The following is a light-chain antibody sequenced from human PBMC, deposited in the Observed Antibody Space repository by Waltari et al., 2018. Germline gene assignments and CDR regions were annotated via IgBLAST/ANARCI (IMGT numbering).Light chain of an antibody. J-gene: IGLJ3*02. Sequence: QSVLTQPPSVSVTPGQRVTISCSGSTSNLGVNSVNWYQQLPGPAPKLLIYNDNRGPSGVPDRFFASKSGTSASLAITGLQSEDDAYYYCAVWDDSLGGVFGGGTKLTVL. CDR3: AVWDDSLGGV. CDR1: TSNLGVNS. CDR2: NDN. V-gene: IGLV1-44*01.